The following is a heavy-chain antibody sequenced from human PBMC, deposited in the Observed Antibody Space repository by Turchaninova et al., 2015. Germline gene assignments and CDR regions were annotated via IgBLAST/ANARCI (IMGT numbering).Heavy chain of an antibody. CDR1: GGAISSSY. D-gene: IGHD4-17*01. CDR3: ARFHGDYYYFDY. J-gene: IGHJ4*02. CDR2: IYYSGST. Sequence: QVQLPDSGPGLVKPSETLSLTSTWSGGAISSSYWGWIRHPPGKGREWIGYIYYSGSTNYNPSLKSRVTISVDTSKNQFSLKLSSVTAADTAVYYCARFHGDYYYFDYWGQGTLVTVSS. V-gene: IGHV4-59*01.